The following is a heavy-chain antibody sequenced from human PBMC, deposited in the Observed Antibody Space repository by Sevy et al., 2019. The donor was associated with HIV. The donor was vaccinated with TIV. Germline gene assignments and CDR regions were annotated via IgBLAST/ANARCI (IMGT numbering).Heavy chain of an antibody. CDR3: AKDTRTYSGSYYHDY. D-gene: IGHD1-26*01. V-gene: IGHV3-9*01. CDR1: GFSFEDYA. J-gene: IGHJ4*02. CDR2: ISWNSNTI. Sequence: GGSLRLSCAASGFSFEDYAMHWVRQVPGKGLEWVSSISWNSNTIDYADSVKGRFTISRDNAKNSLYLQMNSLRNGDTALYYCAKDTRTYSGSYYHDYWGQGTLVTVSS.